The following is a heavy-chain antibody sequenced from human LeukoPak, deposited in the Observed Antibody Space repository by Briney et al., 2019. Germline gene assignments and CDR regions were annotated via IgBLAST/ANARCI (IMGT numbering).Heavy chain of an antibody. Sequence: PGASLRLSCAASGFTFSSYAMSWVRQAPGKGLEGVSAISGSGGSRYYADSVKGRFTISRDNSKNTLYLQMNSLRAEDTAVYYCAKGIVVVVAATDAFDIWGQGTMVTVSS. CDR2: ISGSGGSR. J-gene: IGHJ3*02. V-gene: IGHV3-23*01. CDR3: AKGIVVVVAATDAFDI. D-gene: IGHD2-15*01. CDR1: GFTFSSYA.